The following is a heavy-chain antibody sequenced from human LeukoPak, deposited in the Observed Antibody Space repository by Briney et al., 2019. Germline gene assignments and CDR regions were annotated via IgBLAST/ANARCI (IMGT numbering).Heavy chain of an antibody. D-gene: IGHD3-22*01. CDR1: GYTFTSYY. V-gene: IGHV1-46*01. CDR2: INPSGGST. Sequence: ASVKVSCKASGYTFTSYYMHWVRQAPGQGLEWMGIINPSGGSTSYAQKFQGRVTMTRDTSTSTVYMELSSLRSEDTAVYYCARGGRHYYDSSGYRGVNYWGQGTLVTVSS. CDR3: ARGGRHYYDSSGYRGVNY. J-gene: IGHJ4*02.